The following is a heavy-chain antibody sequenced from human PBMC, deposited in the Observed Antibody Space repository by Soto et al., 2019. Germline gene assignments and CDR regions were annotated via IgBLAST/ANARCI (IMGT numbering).Heavy chain of an antibody. CDR3: ARGYRQSGYSSRWVFEY. J-gene: IGHJ4*02. D-gene: IGHD6-13*01. CDR1: GGSINSGGYY. CDR2: MYYSGST. Sequence: QVQLRESGPGLVKPSQTLSLTCTVSGGSINSGGYYWNWIRQHPGKGLEWIGYMYYSGSTYYNPFLRSRVIISADTSENHVSLKLSSVTAAATAVYFCARGYRQSGYSSRWVFEYWGQGTLVNVSS. V-gene: IGHV4-31*03.